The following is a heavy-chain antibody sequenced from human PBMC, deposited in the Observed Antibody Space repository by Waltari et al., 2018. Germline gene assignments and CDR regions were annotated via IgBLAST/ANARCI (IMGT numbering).Heavy chain of an antibody. Sequence: QVQLVQSGAEVKKPGSSVKVSCKASGGTFSSYAISWVRQAPGQGLEWMGGIIPIFGTANDAQKFQGRVTITADESTSTAYMELSSLRSEDTAVYYCARVGYYYDSSGPKGDAFDIWGQGTMVTVSS. J-gene: IGHJ3*02. V-gene: IGHV1-69*01. CDR1: GGTFSSYA. CDR2: IIPIFGTA. CDR3: ARVGYYYDSSGPKGDAFDI. D-gene: IGHD3-22*01.